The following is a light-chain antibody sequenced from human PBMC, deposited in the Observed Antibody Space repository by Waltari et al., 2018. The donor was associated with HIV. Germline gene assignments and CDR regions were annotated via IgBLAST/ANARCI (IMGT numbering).Light chain of an antibody. CDR3: CSYTSSITGRV. V-gene: IGLV2-14*03. CDR1: RSDVGGYKY. J-gene: IGLJ1*01. Sequence: QSALTQPAYVSGSPGQSLTISCTGTRSDVGGYKYVSWYQQYPGKAPKLIIYDVTNRPSGVSNRFSGSKSGNTASLTISGLQAEDEADYYCCSYTSSITGRVFGTGTKVTVL. CDR2: DVT.